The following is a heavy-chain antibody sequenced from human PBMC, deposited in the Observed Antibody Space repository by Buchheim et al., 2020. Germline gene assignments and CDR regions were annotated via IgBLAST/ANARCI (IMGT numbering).Heavy chain of an antibody. J-gene: IGHJ4*02. D-gene: IGHD3-16*02. CDR1: GFTFSSYA. Sequence: EVQLLESGGGLVQPGGSLRLSCAASGFTFSSYAMSWVRQAPGKGLEWVSAISGSGGSTYYADSVTGRFTISRDNSKNTLYLRVNSLGAEDTAVYYCAKDGTYRPRVLSNDYWGQGTL. CDR2: ISGSGGST. V-gene: IGHV3-23*01. CDR3: AKDGTYRPRVLSNDY.